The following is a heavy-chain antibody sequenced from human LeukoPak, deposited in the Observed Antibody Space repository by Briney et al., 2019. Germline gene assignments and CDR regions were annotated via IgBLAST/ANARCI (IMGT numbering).Heavy chain of an antibody. V-gene: IGHV1-46*03. CDR2: INPSGGST. D-gene: IGHD3-3*01. J-gene: IGHJ4*02. Sequence: ASVKGSCKASGYTFTSYYMHWVRQAPGQGLEWMGIINPSGGSTSYAQKFQGRVTMTRDTSTSTVYMELSSLRSEDTAVYYCARVKWGTIFGVVILPDFDYWGQGTLVTVSS. CDR3: ARVKWGTIFGVVILPDFDY. CDR1: GYTFTSYY.